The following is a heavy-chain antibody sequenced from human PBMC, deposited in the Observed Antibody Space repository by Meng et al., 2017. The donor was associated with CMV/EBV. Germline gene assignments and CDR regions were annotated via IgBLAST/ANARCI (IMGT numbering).Heavy chain of an antibody. CDR2: ISYDGSNK. J-gene: IGHJ4*02. CDR1: GFTFSSYA. D-gene: IGHD3-16*01. V-gene: IGHV3-30*14. Sequence: GESLKISCAASGFTFSSYAMHWVRQAPGKGLEWVAVISYDGSNKYYADSVKGRFTISRDNSKNTLYLQMNSLRAEDTAVYYCARGGYDLDYWGQGTLVTVSS. CDR3: ARGGYDLDY.